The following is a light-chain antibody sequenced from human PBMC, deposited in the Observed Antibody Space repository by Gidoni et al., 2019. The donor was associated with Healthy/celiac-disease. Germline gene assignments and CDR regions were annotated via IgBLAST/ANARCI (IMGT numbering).Light chain of an antibody. J-gene: IGKJ5*01. V-gene: IGKV4-1*01. Sequence: DLVMTQSPDSLAVSLGERATRNCKSSQSVLYSSNNKNYLAWYQQKPGQPPKLLIYWASTRESGVPDRFSGSGSGTDFTLTISSLQAEDVAVYYCQQYYSTPITFGQGTRLEIK. CDR3: QQYYSTPIT. CDR1: QSVLYSSNNKNY. CDR2: WAS.